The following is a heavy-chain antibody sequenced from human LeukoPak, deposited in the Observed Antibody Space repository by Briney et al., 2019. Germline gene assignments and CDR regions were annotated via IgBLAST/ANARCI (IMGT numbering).Heavy chain of an antibody. D-gene: IGHD3-22*01. J-gene: IGHJ4*02. CDR1: GFTFSSYA. V-gene: IGHV3-23*01. Sequence: GGSLRLSCVVSGFTFSSYAMSWVRQAPGKGLEWVSGISGSGDNTYYADSVKGRFAISRDNSKNTLYVQMNSLGTEDTAAYYCAKGSYYDSSGSFYFDYWGQGTLVTVSS. CDR2: ISGSGDNT. CDR3: AKGSYYDSSGSFYFDY.